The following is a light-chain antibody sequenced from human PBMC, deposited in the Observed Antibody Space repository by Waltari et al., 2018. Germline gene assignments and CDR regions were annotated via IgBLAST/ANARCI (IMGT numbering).Light chain of an antibody. V-gene: IGLV2-8*01. J-gene: IGLJ1*01. CDR3: SSYAGNNFYV. Sequence: QSALTQPPSASGSPGQSVTISCTGTSSDVGYYNYVSWYQQHPVKAPKLMIFEVSKRFAGAPDRFAGSKSANTASLTVSGLQAEDEADYYCSSYAGNNFYVFGTGTTVTVL. CDR1: SSDVGYYNY. CDR2: EVS.